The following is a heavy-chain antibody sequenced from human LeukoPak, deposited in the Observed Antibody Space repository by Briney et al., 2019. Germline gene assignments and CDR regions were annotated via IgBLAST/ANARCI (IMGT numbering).Heavy chain of an antibody. V-gene: IGHV3-23*01. J-gene: IGHJ4*01. CDR1: GFTFSSYT. D-gene: IGHD3-22*01. CDR3: AKPYYYESSGYPPLLDY. Sequence: GSLRLSCAASGFTFSSYTMSWVRQAPGKGLEWVSAISASGSSTYYADSVKGRFTISRDNSKNTLYLQMNSLRAGDTAVYYCAKPYYYESSGYPPLLDYWGQGTLVTVSS. CDR2: ISASGSST.